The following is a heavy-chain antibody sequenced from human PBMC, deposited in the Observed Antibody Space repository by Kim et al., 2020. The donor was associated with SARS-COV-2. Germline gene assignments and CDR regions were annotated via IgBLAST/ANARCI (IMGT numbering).Heavy chain of an antibody. V-gene: IGHV4-34*01. Sequence: SETLSLTCAVYGGSFSGYYWSWIRQPPGKGLEWIGEINHSGSTNYNPSLKSRVTISVDTSKNQFSLKLSSVTAADTAVYYCARVKRGIVPAAISPKRVNDYYYGMDVWGQGTTVTVSS. D-gene: IGHD2-2*02. CDR2: INHSGST. CDR3: ARVKRGIVPAAISPKRVNDYYYGMDV. J-gene: IGHJ6*02. CDR1: GGSFSGYY.